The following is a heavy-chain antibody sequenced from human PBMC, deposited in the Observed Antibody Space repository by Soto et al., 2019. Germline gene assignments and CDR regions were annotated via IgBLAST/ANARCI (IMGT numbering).Heavy chain of an antibody. V-gene: IGHV4-59*01. J-gene: IGHJ5*02. CDR2: IYYSGST. CDR3: ARLAGFRITRTTFLDSSWFDT. Sequence: QVQLQESGPGLVKPSETLPLTCTVSGGSMSSYYWNWIRQPPGKGLEWMGYIYYSGSTNYNPSLKSRVTISIDTSKNQFSLRLNSVTAADTAVYYCARLAGFRITRTTFLDSSWFDTWGQGTLVTVSS. D-gene: IGHD1-7*01. CDR1: GGSMSSYY.